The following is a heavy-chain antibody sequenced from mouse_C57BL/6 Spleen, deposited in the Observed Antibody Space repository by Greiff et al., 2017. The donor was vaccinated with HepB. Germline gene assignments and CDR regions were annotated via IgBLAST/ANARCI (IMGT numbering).Heavy chain of an antibody. CDR1: GYTFTSYW. CDR2: INPSDSET. CDR3: ARKGWDRWYFDV. J-gene: IGHJ1*03. D-gene: IGHD3-3*01. Sequence: QVQLQQPGAELVRPGSSVKLSCKASGYTFTSYWMHWVKQRPIQGLEWIGNINPSDSETHYNQKFKDKATLTVDKSSSTAYMQLSSLTSEDSAVYYCARKGWDRWYFDVWGTGTTVTVSS. V-gene: IGHV1-52*01.